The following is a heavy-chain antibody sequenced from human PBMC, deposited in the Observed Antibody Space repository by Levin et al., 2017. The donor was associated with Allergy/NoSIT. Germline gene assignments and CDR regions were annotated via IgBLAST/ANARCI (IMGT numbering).Heavy chain of an antibody. CDR1: GYTFSSYD. CDR2: MNPNSGNT. D-gene: IGHD2-2*01. Sequence: ASVKVSCKTSGYTFSSYDITWVRLAAGQGLEWMGWMNPNSGNTGYAQKFRGGVSMTSDSSITTAYMELSSLESEDTAVYYCARAIRYQLLMEYWGQGTLVTVSS. J-gene: IGHJ4*02. V-gene: IGHV1-8*01. CDR3: ARAIRYQLLMEY.